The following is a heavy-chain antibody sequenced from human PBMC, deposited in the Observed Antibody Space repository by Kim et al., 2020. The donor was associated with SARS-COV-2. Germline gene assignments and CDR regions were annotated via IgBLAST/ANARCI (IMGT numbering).Heavy chain of an antibody. Sequence: RYRPSLKGRLTITKDTSKNQVVLTMTNMDPVDTATYYCAHMTFYYYYGMDVWGQGTTVTVSS. D-gene: IGHD2-21*02. J-gene: IGHJ6*02. V-gene: IGHV2-5*01. CDR3: AHMTFYYYYGMDV.